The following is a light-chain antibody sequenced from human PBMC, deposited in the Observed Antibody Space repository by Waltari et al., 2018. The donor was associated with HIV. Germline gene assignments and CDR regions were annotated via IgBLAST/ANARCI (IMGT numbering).Light chain of an antibody. CDR3: QHYDTYPIS. CDR2: RAS. CDR1: QSISSW. V-gene: IGKV1-5*03. Sequence: EIKMTQSPSTRSESVGDRVTITCRASQSISSWLAWYQQKPGKAPNLLIYRASILESGVPSRFSGSGSGTEFTLTINSLQPDDFATYYCQHYDTYPISFGQGTRLEI. J-gene: IGKJ5*01.